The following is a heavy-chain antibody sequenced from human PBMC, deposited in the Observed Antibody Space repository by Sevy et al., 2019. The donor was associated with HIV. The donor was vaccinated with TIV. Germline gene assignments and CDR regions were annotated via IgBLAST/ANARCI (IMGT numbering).Heavy chain of an antibody. D-gene: IGHD3-16*02. CDR2: IWYDGSNK. CDR3: ARGRPYDYVWGSYLDY. J-gene: IGHJ4*02. Sequence: GGSLRLSCAASGFTFSSYGMHWVRQAPGKGLERVAVIWYDGSNKYYADSVKGRVTISRDNSKNTLYLQMNSLRAEDTAVYYCARGRPYDYVWGSYLDYWGQGTLVTVSS. CDR1: GFTFSSYG. V-gene: IGHV3-33*01.